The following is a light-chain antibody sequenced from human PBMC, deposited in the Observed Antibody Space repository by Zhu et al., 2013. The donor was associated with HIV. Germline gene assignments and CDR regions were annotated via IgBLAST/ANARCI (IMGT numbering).Light chain of an antibody. J-gene: IGKJ4*01. CDR2: DAS. CDR1: QSISSN. Sequence: EIVMTQSPATLSVSPGESATLSCRASQSISSNLAWYQQKPGQAPRLLIYDASSRATGIPARFRGSGSGTEFSLTISSLQSEDFGVYYCQQHNNWSPLTFGGGTKVEVK. V-gene: IGKV3-15*01. CDR3: QQHNNWSPLT.